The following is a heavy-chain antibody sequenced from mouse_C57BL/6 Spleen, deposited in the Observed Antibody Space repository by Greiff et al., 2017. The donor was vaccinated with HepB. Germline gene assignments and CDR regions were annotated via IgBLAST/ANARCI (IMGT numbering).Heavy chain of an antibody. J-gene: IGHJ3*01. CDR2: INPGSGGT. D-gene: IGHD3-2*02. Sequence: QVQLKESGAELVRPGTSVKVSCKASGYAFTNYLIEWVKQRPGQGLEWIGVINPGSGGTNYNEKFKGKATLTADKSSSTAYMQLSSLTSEDSAVYFCARGGTAQTWFAYWGQGTLVTVSA. V-gene: IGHV1-54*01. CDR3: ARGGTAQTWFAY. CDR1: GYAFTNYL.